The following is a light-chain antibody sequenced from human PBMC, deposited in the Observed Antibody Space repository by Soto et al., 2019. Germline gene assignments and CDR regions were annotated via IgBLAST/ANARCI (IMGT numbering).Light chain of an antibody. J-gene: IGKJ1*01. CDR1: QAVNTR. CDR3: HQRQRWPRT. Sequence: IVVTQSPATLSSFPGDRVTLSCRASQAVNTRLAWYQHKPGQAPRLLIYLTSNRAAGIPARFSGSGSGTDFTLTISDVEPEDFAVYYCHQRQRWPRTFGQGTKVDIK. CDR2: LTS. V-gene: IGKV3-11*01.